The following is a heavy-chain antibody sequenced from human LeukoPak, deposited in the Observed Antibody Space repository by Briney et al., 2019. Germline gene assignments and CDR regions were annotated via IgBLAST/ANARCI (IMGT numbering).Heavy chain of an antibody. CDR3: ARGRYCSSTSCYLLLAPEPEPKY. V-gene: IGHV3-7*01. CDR1: GFTFSTYW. CDR2: VKQDGSEK. D-gene: IGHD2-2*01. Sequence: GGSLRLSCAASGFTFSTYWMNWVRQAPGKGLEWVANVKQDGSEKYYVDSVKGRFTISRDNAKNSLYLQMNSLRVEDTAVYYCARGRYCSSTSCYLLLAPEPEPKYWGQGTLVTVSS. J-gene: IGHJ4*02.